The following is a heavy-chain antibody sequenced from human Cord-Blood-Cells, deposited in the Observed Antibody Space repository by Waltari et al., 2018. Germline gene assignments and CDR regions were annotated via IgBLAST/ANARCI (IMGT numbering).Heavy chain of an antibody. Sequence: QVQLVQSGAEVKKPGASVKVSCKASGYTFTSYAMHWVRQAPGQRLEWMGWINAGNGNTKYSQKFQGRVTITRDTSASTAYMELSSLRSEDTAVYYCAIRPVQLERRGAFDIWGQGTMVTVSS. CDR2: INAGNGNT. J-gene: IGHJ3*02. V-gene: IGHV1-3*01. D-gene: IGHD1-1*01. CDR3: AIRPVQLERRGAFDI. CDR1: GYTFTSYA.